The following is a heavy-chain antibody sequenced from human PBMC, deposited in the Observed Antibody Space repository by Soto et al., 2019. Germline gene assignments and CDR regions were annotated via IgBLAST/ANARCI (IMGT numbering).Heavy chain of an antibody. CDR3: ARGHSTDCSNGVCSFFYNHEMDV. D-gene: IGHD2-8*01. V-gene: IGHV1-2*04. J-gene: IGHJ6*02. CDR2: INPKSGGT. CDR1: GYSFTDYH. Sequence: ASVKVSCKASGYSFTDYHIHWVRQAPGQGLEWLGRINPKSGGTSTAQKFQGWVTMTRDRSISTVYMELTRLRSDDTAVFFCARGHSTDCSNGVCSFFYNHEMDVWGQGTTVTVSS.